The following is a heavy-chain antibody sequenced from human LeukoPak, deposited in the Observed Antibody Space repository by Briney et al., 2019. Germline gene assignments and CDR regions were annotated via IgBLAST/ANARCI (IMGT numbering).Heavy chain of an antibody. D-gene: IGHD5-24*01. CDR1: GYSFSNYW. CDR3: ARALDGYTTDFDY. Sequence: GESLKISCKGSGYSFSNYWIGWVRPMPGKGLEWMGIIYPGDSDTRYSPSFQGQVTISADKSISTAYLQWSSLKASDTAMYYCARALDGYTTDFDYWGQGTLVTVSS. J-gene: IGHJ4*02. CDR2: IYPGDSDT. V-gene: IGHV5-51*01.